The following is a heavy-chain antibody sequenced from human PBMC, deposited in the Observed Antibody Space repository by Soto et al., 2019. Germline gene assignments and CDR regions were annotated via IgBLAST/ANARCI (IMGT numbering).Heavy chain of an antibody. D-gene: IGHD3-3*01. Sequence: QVQLVESGGGVVQPGRSLRLSCAASGFTFSSYAMHWVRQAPGKGLEWVAVISYDGNDESYTDSVKGRFTISRDTSKNTLYLQMNSLRPEDTAVYYCAKDRTSYFWSAYFDSWGQGTLIAVSS. CDR2: ISYDGNDE. CDR3: AKDRTSYFWSAYFDS. V-gene: IGHV3-30-3*01. CDR1: GFTFSSYA. J-gene: IGHJ4*02.